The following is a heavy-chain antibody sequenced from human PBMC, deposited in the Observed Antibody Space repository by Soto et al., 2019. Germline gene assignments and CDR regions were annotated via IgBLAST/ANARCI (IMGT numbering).Heavy chain of an antibody. D-gene: IGHD1-26*01. CDR3: TTGTSGSYEGYFDD. CDR2: IRSRTAGGTT. V-gene: IGHV3-15*07. J-gene: IGHJ4*02. Sequence: APGKGLEWVGRIRSRTAGGTTDYAAPVKGRFTISRDDSKNTLYLEMNSLKTEDTAVYYCTTGTSGSYEGYFDDWGQGTLVTVSS.